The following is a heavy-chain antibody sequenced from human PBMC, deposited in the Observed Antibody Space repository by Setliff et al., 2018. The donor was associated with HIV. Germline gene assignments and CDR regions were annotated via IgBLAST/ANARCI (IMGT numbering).Heavy chain of an antibody. J-gene: IGHJ4*02. D-gene: IGHD3-9*01. CDR1: GFTFSSYA. Sequence: GGSLRLSCAASGFTFSSYAMHWVRQAPGKGLEWVAVISYDGSNKYYADSVKGRFTISRDNSKNTLYLQMNSLRAEDTAVYYCAREVFQWGYYNVYSPDYWGQGTLVTVSS. V-gene: IGHV3-30*04. CDR3: AREVFQWGYYNVYSPDY. CDR2: ISYDGSNK.